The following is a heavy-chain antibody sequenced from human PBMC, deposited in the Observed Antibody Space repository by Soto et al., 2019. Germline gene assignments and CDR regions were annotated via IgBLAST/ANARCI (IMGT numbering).Heavy chain of an antibody. V-gene: IGHV3-30*18. Sequence: QVQLVESGGGVVQPGRSLRLSCAASGFTFSSYGMHWVRQAPGKGLEWVAVISYDGTSKYYADSVKGRFTISRDNSKNMVYLQMNSLRAEATAVYYCAKVGGSSWPPSHYGMDVWGQGTTVTVSS. D-gene: IGHD6-13*01. J-gene: IGHJ6*02. CDR2: ISYDGTSK. CDR3: AKVGGSSWPPSHYGMDV. CDR1: GFTFSSYG.